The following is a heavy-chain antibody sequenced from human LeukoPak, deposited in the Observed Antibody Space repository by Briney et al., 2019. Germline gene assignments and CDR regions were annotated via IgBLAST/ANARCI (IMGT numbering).Heavy chain of an antibody. Sequence: GGTLRLSCAASGFTFSSYGMNWVRQAPGKGLEWVSGISGSGGTTYYADSVKGRFTISRDNSKNSLSLQVSSLRAEDTAVYYCAKTNGYYSDWGQGTLVTVSS. J-gene: IGHJ4*02. V-gene: IGHV3-23*01. CDR1: GFTFSSYG. CDR3: AKTNGYYSD. CDR2: ISGSGGTT. D-gene: IGHD3-22*01.